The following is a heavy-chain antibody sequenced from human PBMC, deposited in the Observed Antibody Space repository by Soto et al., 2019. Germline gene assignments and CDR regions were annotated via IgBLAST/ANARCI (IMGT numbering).Heavy chain of an antibody. Sequence: PGGSLRLSCAASGFTFSNYAMSWVRQAPGKGLEWVSAISDSGGSTYYADSVKGRFTISRDNSKNTLYLQMNSLRAEDTALYYCANRNWKNDPYYFDFWGQGTLVTVSS. CDR3: ANRNWKNDPYYFDF. J-gene: IGHJ4*02. CDR2: ISDSGGST. V-gene: IGHV3-23*01. D-gene: IGHD1-1*01. CDR1: GFTFSNYA.